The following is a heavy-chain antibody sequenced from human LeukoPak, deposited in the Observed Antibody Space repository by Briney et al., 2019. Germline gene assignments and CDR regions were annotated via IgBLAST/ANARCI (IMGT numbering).Heavy chain of an antibody. Sequence: SETLSLTCTVSGVSMSAYQWSWVRQSPEKGLEWMGCINTKGETSYNPSLKSRVTTSVDTSKSQFSLRLTSVTAADTAVYYRATSNDAKIAPFDHWGQGAPVTVSS. D-gene: IGHD2-21*01. J-gene: IGHJ4*02. CDR1: GVSMSAYQ. CDR2: INTKGET. CDR3: ATSNDAKIAPFDH. V-gene: IGHV4-4*09.